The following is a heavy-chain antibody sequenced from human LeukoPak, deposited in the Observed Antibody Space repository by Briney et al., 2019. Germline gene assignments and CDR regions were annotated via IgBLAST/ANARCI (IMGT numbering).Heavy chain of an antibody. V-gene: IGHV4-59*01. Sequence: PSETLSLTCTVSGGSISSYYWSWIRQPPGKGLEWIGYIYYTGSTNYNPSLKGRVTISIDTSKNQFSLKLSSVTAADTALYYCARDYTMTHASDIWGQGTLVTVSS. CDR2: IYYTGST. CDR1: GGSISSYY. J-gene: IGHJ3*02. CDR3: ARDYTMTHASDI. D-gene: IGHD3-22*01.